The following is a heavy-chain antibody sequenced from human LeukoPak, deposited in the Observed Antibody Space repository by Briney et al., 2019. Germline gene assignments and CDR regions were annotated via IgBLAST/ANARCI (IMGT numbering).Heavy chain of an antibody. J-gene: IGHJ6*03. V-gene: IGHV3-23*01. CDR1: GFPFSTYG. D-gene: IGHD3-10*01. CDR2: ISGSGDIT. Sequence: GGSLRLSCAASGFPFSTYGMNWVSHAPGKGLEWVSAISGSGDITYYADSVKGRFTISRDNSRNTLYLEIHSLRAEDAAVYNCAKDHNYASGSSYLVGPHYYYMDVWGKGTTVTISS. CDR3: AKDHNYASGSSYLVGPHYYYMDV.